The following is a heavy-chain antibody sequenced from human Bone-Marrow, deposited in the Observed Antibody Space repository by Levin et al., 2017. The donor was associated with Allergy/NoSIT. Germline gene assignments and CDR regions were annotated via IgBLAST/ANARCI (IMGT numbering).Heavy chain of an antibody. CDR3: ARADPSAPTYFDS. CDR1: GRSISNSY. Sequence: SQTLSLTCTVSGRSISNSYWSWVRQPAGKGLEWIGRIYSNTGYTSYNPSLKSRVTISVDTSKDQFSLRLNSVTAADTAVYFCARADPSAPTYFDSWGQGALLTVSS. D-gene: IGHD4-17*01. CDR2: IYSNTGYT. J-gene: IGHJ4*02. V-gene: IGHV4-4*07.